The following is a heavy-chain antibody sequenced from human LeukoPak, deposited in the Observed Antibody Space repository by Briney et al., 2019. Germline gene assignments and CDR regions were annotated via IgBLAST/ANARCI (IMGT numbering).Heavy chain of an antibody. J-gene: IGHJ4*02. CDR3: ASAYGSGSYHNGFLY. D-gene: IGHD3-10*01. V-gene: IGHV4-38-2*01. CDR1: GYSISSGYY. CDR2: IYHSGST. Sequence: SETLSLTCAVSGYSISSGYYWGWIRQPPGKGMDWIGSIYHSGSTYYNPSLKSRVTISVDTSKNQLSLKLSSVTAADTAVYYCASAYGSGSYHNGFLYWGQGTLVTVSS.